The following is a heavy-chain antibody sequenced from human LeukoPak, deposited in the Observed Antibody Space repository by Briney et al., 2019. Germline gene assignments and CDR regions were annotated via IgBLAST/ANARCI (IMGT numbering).Heavy chain of an antibody. CDR1: GYTFPFYC. CDR3: ARHRGITGTTYFDY. Sequence: GESLKISCKVSGYTFPFYCIGWVRQMPGKGLEWMGIIYPSDSDIRYSPSFQGQVTISADKSISPAYLQWSSLKASDTAMYYCARHRGITGTTYFDYWGQGTLVTVSS. CDR2: IYPSDSDI. J-gene: IGHJ4*02. D-gene: IGHD1-7*01. V-gene: IGHV5-51*01.